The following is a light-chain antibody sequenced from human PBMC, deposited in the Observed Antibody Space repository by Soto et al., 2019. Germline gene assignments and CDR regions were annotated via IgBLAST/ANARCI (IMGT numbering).Light chain of an antibody. CDR3: QQYNDWPRT. V-gene: IGKV3-15*01. CDR2: GAS. Sequence: ETVMTQSPATLSVSPGERATLSCRASQSVGGNLAWYQQKPGQAPRILFYGASSRVTGVPIRISARGSGTEFTLTISSLQSEDFGVYYCQQYNDWPRTFGQGTKVDIK. J-gene: IGKJ1*01. CDR1: QSVGGN.